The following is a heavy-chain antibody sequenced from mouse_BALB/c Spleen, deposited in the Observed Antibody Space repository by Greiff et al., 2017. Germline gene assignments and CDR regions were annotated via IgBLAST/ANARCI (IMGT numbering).Heavy chain of an antibody. V-gene: IGHV1-54*01. Sequence: QVQLQQSGAELVRPGTSVKVSCKASGYAFTNYLIEWVKQRPGQGLEWIGVINPGSGGTNYNEKFKGKATLTADKSSSTAYMQLSSLTSDDSAVYFCARGDYYGSRKGDYWGQGTTLTVSS. CDR2: INPGSGGT. CDR1: GYAFTNYL. D-gene: IGHD1-1*01. CDR3: ARGDYYGSRKGDY. J-gene: IGHJ2*01.